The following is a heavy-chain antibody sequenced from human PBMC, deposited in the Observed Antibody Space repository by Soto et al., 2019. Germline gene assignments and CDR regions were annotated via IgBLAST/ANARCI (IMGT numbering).Heavy chain of an antibody. Sequence: QVQLVQSGAEVKKPGSSVKVYCKDSGGKFSSYTNSRVRQAPGQGLEWMGRIIPILGIANYGSKFQGRVTITADKSTSPAYMELCSLRSEDTAVYYCAREGQLIPQFDYWGQGTLVTVSS. J-gene: IGHJ4*02. CDR2: IIPILGIA. CDR3: AREGQLIPQFDY. V-gene: IGHV1-69*08. D-gene: IGHD6-6*01. CDR1: GGKFSSYT.